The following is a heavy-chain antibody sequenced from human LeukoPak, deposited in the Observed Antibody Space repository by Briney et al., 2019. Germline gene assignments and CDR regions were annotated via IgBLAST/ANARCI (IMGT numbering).Heavy chain of an antibody. CDR2: INPNSGGT. D-gene: IGHD3-16*02. J-gene: IGHJ4*02. CDR1: GYTFTGYY. Sequence: VASVKVSCKASGYTFTGYYMHWVRQAPGQGLEWMGWINPNSGGTNYAQKFQGRVTMTRDTSISTAYMELSRLRSDDTAVYYCARDPLYDYVWGSYPASFDYWGQGTLVTVSS. CDR3: ARDPLYDYVWGSYPASFDY. V-gene: IGHV1-2*02.